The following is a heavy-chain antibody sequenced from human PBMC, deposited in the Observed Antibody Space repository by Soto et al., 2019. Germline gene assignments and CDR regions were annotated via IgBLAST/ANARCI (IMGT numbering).Heavy chain of an antibody. CDR1: GGSISSYY. D-gene: IGHD2-15*01. CDR3: ARGKKDIVVEGLRYNWFDP. CDR2: IYYSGST. Sequence: SETLSITCTVSGGSISSYYWSWIRQPPGKGLEWIGYIYYSGSTNYNPSLKSRVTISVDTSKNQFSLKLSSVTAADTAVYYCARGKKDIVVEGLRYNWFDPWGQGTLVTVSS. J-gene: IGHJ5*02. V-gene: IGHV4-59*01.